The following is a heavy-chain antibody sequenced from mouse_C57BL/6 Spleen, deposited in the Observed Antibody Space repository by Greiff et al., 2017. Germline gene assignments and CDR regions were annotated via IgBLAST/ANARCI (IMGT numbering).Heavy chain of an antibody. Sequence: QVQLQQPGTELVKPGASVKLSCKASGYTFTSYWMHWVKQRPGQGLEWIGNINPSNGGTNYNEKFKSKATLTVDKSSSTAYMQLSSLTSEDSAVYYCARILRITTVVDWYFDVWGTGTTVTVSS. CDR2: INPSNGGT. CDR1: GYTFTSYW. CDR3: ARILRITTVVDWYFDV. V-gene: IGHV1-53*01. J-gene: IGHJ1*03. D-gene: IGHD1-1*01.